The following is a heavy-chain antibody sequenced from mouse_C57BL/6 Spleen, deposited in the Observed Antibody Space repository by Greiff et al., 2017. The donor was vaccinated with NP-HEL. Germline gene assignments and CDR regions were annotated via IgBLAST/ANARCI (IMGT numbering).Heavy chain of an antibody. CDR3: TRGAGTGAWFAY. CDR1: GFTFSSYA. D-gene: IGHD3-3*01. V-gene: IGHV5-9-1*02. CDR2: ISSGGDYI. J-gene: IGHJ3*01. Sequence: EVHLVESGEGLVKPGGSLKLSCAASGFTFSSYAMSWVRQTPEKRLEWVAYISSGGDYIYYADTVKGRFTISRDNTRNTLYLQMSSLKSEDTAMYYCTRGAGTGAWFAYWGQGTLVTVSA.